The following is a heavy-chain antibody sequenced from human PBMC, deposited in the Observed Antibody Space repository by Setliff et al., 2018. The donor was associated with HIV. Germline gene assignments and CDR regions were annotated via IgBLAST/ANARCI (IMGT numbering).Heavy chain of an antibody. V-gene: IGHV4-38-2*02. Sequence: NPSETLSLTCTVSGYSISSGYYWGWIRQPPGKGLEWIGSIYHSGRSYYNPSLKSRVTVSVDTSTNHLSLRLTSVTAADTAVYYCARQASYDRGYSYCFDEWGHGTLVTVSS. CDR3: ARQASYDRGYSYCFDE. CDR1: GYSISSGYY. J-gene: IGHJ4*01. D-gene: IGHD5-18*01. CDR2: IYHSGRS.